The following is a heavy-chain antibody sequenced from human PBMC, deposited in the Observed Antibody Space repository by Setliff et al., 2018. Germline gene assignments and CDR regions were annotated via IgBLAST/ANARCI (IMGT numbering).Heavy chain of an antibody. CDR1: GYIFNNYF. J-gene: IGHJ4*02. V-gene: IGHV1-2*06. Sequence: ASVKVSCKASGYIFNNYFLHWVRQAPGQGLEWMGRFHPSSGHTNTAQNFQGTVTMTMDASINTVYMELSRLTSDDTAAYYCVRKDILTSYYMFDYWGQGTLVTVSS. CDR3: VRKDILTSYYMFDY. D-gene: IGHD3-9*01. CDR2: FHPSSGHT.